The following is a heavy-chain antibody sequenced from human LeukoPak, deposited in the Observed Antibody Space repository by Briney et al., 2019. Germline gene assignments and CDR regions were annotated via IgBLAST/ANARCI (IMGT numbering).Heavy chain of an antibody. V-gene: IGHV1-8*03. CDR2: MNPNSGNT. J-gene: IGHJ6*03. Sequence: ASVKVSCKASGYTFTGYYMHWVRQAPGQGLEWMGWMNPNSGNTGYAQKFQGRVTITRNTSISTAYMELSSLRSEDTAVYYCARGLRYRVSYYYMDVWGKGTTVTVSS. D-gene: IGHD5/OR15-5a*01. CDR1: GYTFTGYY. CDR3: ARGLRYRVSYYYMDV.